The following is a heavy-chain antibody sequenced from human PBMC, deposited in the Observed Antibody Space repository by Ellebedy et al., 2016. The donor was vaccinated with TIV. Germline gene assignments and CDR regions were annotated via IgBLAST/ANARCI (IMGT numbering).Heavy chain of an antibody. CDR1: GDSISSSSYY. CDR3: ARGGTSYSDY. Sequence: GSLRLSCTVSGDSISSSSYYWVWFRQSPGKGLEWIGSIYYTGRTYYNPSLKSRITISVDTSMNQFSLRVSSLTAADTAMYYCARGGTSYSDYWGQGTLVTVSS. J-gene: IGHJ4*02. CDR2: IYYTGRT. D-gene: IGHD2-2*01. V-gene: IGHV4-39*07.